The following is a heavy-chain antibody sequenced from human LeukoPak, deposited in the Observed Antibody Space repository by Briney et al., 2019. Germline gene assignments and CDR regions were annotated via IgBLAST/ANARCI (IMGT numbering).Heavy chain of an antibody. Sequence: PGGSLRLSCGASGFIFRNYAMSWVRQAPGEGLKWVAGISDSGGGAYYAESLKGRFTISRDNSKNMLYLQMNSLRVEDTAVYYCAKESGPLGAPLYDYWGRGILVTASS. CDR1: GFIFRNYA. D-gene: IGHD4/OR15-4a*01. V-gene: IGHV3-23*01. CDR3: AKESGPLGAPLYDY. J-gene: IGHJ4*02. CDR2: ISDSGGGA.